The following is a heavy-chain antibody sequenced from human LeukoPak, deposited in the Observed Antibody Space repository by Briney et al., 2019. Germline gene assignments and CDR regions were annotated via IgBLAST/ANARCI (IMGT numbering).Heavy chain of an antibody. J-gene: IGHJ5*02. V-gene: IGHV1-2*02. Sequence: ASVKVSCKASGYTFTSYYMHWVRQAPGQGLEWMGWINPNSGGTNYAQKFQGRVTMTRDTSISTAYMELSRLRSDDTAVYYCARGAAVAGRSWFDPWGQGTLVTVSS. CDR3: ARGAAVAGRSWFDP. D-gene: IGHD6-19*01. CDR1: GYTFTSYY. CDR2: INPNSGGT.